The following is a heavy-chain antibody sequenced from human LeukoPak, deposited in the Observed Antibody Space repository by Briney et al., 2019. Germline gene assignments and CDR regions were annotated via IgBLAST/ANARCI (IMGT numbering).Heavy chain of an antibody. Sequence: ASVKVSCKASGYTFTSYYMHWVRQAPGQGLEWMGIINPNSGGTNYAQKFQGRVTMTRDTSISTAYMELSRLRSDDTAVYYCARDGDYSSPLQHWGQGTLVTVSS. CDR2: INPNSGGT. D-gene: IGHD2-21*01. CDR1: GYTFTSYY. J-gene: IGHJ1*01. CDR3: ARDGDYSSPLQH. V-gene: IGHV1-2*02.